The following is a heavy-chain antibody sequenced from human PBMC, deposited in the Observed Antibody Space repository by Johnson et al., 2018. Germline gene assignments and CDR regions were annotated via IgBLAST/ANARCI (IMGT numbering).Heavy chain of an antibody. CDR3: TTYGDDQDAFDI. V-gene: IGHV3-15*01. CDR1: GFTFSNAW. J-gene: IGHJ3*02. CDR2: IKSKTAGGTT. Sequence: EQLGQSGGGLVKPGGSLRLCCAASGFTFSNAWMSWVRQAPGKGLEWVGRIKSKTAGGTTDYAAPVKGRFTILRDDSKNTQYLQMNSLKTEDTAVYYCTTYGDDQDAFDIWGQGTMVTVSS. D-gene: IGHD5-24*01.